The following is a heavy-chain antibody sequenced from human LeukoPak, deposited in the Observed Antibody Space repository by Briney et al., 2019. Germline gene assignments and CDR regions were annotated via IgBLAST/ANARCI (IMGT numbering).Heavy chain of an antibody. Sequence: GESLKISCKGSGYSFTSYYITWVRQMPGKGLEWMGRIDPHDSYTNYSPSFQGHVTISADKSISTAYLQWSSLMASDTAIYYCARSNYGSGSYKDYWGQGTLVTVSS. CDR3: ARSNYGSGSYKDY. D-gene: IGHD3-10*01. J-gene: IGHJ4*02. V-gene: IGHV5-10-1*01. CDR2: IDPHDSYT. CDR1: GYSFTSYY.